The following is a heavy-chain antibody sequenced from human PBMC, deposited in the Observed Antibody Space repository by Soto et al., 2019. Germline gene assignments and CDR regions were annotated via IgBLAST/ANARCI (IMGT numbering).Heavy chain of an antibody. CDR2: INPISGGT. V-gene: IGHV1-2*02. Sequence: QVQLVQSGAEVKKPGASVKVSCKASGYTFTGYYLHWVRQAPGQGREWVAWINPISGGTKYAQKFQGRVTVTRDTSISTAYMELSRLRSDDTAVYYCARVPGLELLDHWGQGTLVSVSS. J-gene: IGHJ4*02. CDR3: ARVPGLELLDH. CDR1: GYTFTGYY. D-gene: IGHD1-7*01.